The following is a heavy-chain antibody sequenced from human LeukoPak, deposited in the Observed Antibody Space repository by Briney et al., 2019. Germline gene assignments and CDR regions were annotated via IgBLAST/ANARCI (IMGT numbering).Heavy chain of an antibody. CDR3: ARDERLRYFDWLLSEYGMDA. D-gene: IGHD3-9*01. J-gene: IGHJ6*04. CDR1: GFTFSSYA. Sequence: GGSLRLSCAASGFTFSSYAMHWVRQAPGKGLEWVAVISYDGSNKYYADSVKGRFTISRDNSKNTLYLQMNSLRAEDTAVYYCARDERLRYFDWLLSEYGMDAWGKGTTVTVSS. CDR2: ISYDGSNK. V-gene: IGHV3-30*04.